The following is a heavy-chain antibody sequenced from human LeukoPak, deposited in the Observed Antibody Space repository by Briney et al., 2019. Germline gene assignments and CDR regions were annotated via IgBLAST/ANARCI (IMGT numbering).Heavy chain of an antibody. CDR2: IYSGGST. Sequence: GGSLRLSCAASGFTVSSSYMHWVRQTPGKGLEGVSVIYSGGSTYYADSVKGRFTISRDNSKNTLYLQMNSLRAEDTAVYYCARQSRGLINRGVGYYYYMDVWGKGTTVTISS. CDR3: ARQSRGLINRGVGYYYYMDV. V-gene: IGHV3-66*04. CDR1: GFTVSSSY. D-gene: IGHD3-10*01. J-gene: IGHJ6*03.